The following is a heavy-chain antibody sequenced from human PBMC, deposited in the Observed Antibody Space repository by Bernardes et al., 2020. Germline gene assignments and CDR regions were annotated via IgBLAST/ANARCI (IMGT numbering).Heavy chain of an antibody. CDR3: ARPLHIAAAGSPIFDY. V-gene: IGHV4-39*01. D-gene: IGHD6-13*01. CDR2: IYYSGST. CDR1: GGSISSSSYY. Sequence: SETLSLTRTVSGGSISSSSYYWGWIRQPPGKGLEWIGSIYYSGSTYYNPSLKSRVTISVDTSKNQFSLKLSSVTAADTAVYYCARPLHIAAAGSPIFDYWGQGTLVTVSS. J-gene: IGHJ4*02.